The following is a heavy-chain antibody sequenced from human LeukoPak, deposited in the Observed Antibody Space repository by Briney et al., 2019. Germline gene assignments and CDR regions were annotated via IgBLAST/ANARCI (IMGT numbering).Heavy chain of an antibody. CDR3: AKEGGYSSTWY. J-gene: IGHJ4*02. V-gene: IGHV3-23*01. D-gene: IGHD6-13*01. CDR2: ISGSGDRK. CDR1: GFTFTISA. Sequence: GGSLRLSCAASGFTFTISAMAWVCQAPGKGLEWVSGISGSGDRKDYADSVKGRVTISRDNRKNTLHLEMNSLRVEDTAVYYCAKEGGYSSTWYWGQGTLVTVSS.